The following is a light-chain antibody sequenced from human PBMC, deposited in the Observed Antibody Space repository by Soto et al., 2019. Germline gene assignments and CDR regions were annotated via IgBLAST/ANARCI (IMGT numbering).Light chain of an antibody. CDR2: EVN. V-gene: IGLV2-14*01. Sequence: QSALTQAASVSGSPGQSITISCTGTSSDIGESNYVSWYQQHPGKAPKLVIYEVNNRPSGVSTRFSGSKSGNTASLTISGLQAEDEADYYCCSYTITTTRVIFGGGTKLTVL. J-gene: IGLJ2*01. CDR1: SSDIGESNY. CDR3: CSYTITTTRVI.